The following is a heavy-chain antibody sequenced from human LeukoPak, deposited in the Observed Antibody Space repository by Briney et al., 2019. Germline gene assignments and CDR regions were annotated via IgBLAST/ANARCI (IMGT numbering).Heavy chain of an antibody. CDR1: GFTYSDYA. CDR3: AKDSGYGDYGVEYFPH. Sequence: GGSRRPACAASGFTYSDYAMSWVRQAPGKGLEWVSAITVNSGATYYADSVKGRFTISSDNSKSTLYLQMNSLRAEDTAVYYCAKDSGYGDYGVEYFPHWGQGTLVIVSS. CDR2: ITVNSGAT. D-gene: IGHD4-17*01. V-gene: IGHV3-23*01. J-gene: IGHJ1*01.